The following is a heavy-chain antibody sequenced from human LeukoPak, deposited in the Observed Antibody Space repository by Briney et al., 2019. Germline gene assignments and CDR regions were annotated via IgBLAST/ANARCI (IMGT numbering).Heavy chain of an antibody. J-gene: IGHJ4*02. D-gene: IGHD3-22*01. V-gene: IGHV4-39*01. CDR1: GGSISSSSYY. CDR3: AGPYDSSGYYYFDY. Sequence: SETLSLTCTVSGGSISSSSYYWGWIRQPPGKGLEWIGSIYYSGITYYNPSLKSRVTISVDTSKNQFSLKLSSVTAADTAVYYCAGPYDSSGYYYFDYWGQGTLVTVSS. CDR2: IYYSGIT.